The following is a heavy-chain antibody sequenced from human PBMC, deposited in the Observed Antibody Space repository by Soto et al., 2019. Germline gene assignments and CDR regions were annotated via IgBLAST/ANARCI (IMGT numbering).Heavy chain of an antibody. CDR3: ARVPGP. CDR2: IYHSGST. J-gene: IGHJ5*02. Sequence: SETLSLTCAVSGGSISSGGYSWSWIRQPPGKGLEWIGYIYHSGSTCYNPSLKSRVTISVDRSKNQFSLKLSSVTVADTAVYYCARVPGPWGQGTLVTVSS. CDR1: GGSISSGGYS. V-gene: IGHV4-30-2*01.